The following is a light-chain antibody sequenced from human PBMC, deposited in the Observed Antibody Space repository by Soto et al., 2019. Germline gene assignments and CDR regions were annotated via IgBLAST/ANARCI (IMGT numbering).Light chain of an antibody. J-gene: IGKJ5*01. Sequence: EIVMTQSPATLSVSPGERATLSCRASQTVNSNLAWYQQKPGQAPSLLIYDASTRATGIPARFSGSGSGTAFTLTNSSLQSEDFAVYYCQQFNNRPPVTFGQGTRLEIK. CDR2: DAS. CDR1: QTVNSN. CDR3: QQFNNRPPVT. V-gene: IGKV3-15*01.